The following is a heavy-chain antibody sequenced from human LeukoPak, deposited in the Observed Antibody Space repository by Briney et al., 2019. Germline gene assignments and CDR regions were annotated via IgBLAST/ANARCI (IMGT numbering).Heavy chain of an antibody. CDR2: ISGSGGST. CDR3: AKDSRLDSSGWYADHAHDY. J-gene: IGHJ4*02. CDR1: GFTFSSYA. Sequence: QTGGSLRLSCAASGFTFSSYAMSWVRQAPGKGLEWVSAISGSGGSTYYADSVKGRFTISRDNSKNTLYLQMNSLRAEDTAVYYCAKDSRLDSSGWYADHAHDYWGQGTLVTVSS. D-gene: IGHD6-19*01. V-gene: IGHV3-23*01.